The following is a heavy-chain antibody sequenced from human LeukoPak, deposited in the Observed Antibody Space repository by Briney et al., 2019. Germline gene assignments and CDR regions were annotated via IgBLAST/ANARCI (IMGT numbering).Heavy chain of an antibody. J-gene: IGHJ4*02. Sequence: LPGGSLRLSCAASGFTFSSSAMSWVRQAPGKGLEWVSATSSRGGSTFYADSVKGRFTISRDNSKNTLYLQMNSLRTEDTAVYYCARGNYGSSTYYNNFDFWGQGTLVTVSS. CDR2: TSSRGGST. D-gene: IGHD3-10*01. V-gene: IGHV3-23*01. CDR1: GFTFSSSA. CDR3: ARGNYGSSTYYNNFDF.